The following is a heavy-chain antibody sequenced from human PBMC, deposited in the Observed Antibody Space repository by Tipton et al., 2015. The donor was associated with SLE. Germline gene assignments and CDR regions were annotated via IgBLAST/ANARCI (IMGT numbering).Heavy chain of an antibody. Sequence: SLTCTVSGGSISSSSYYWGWIRQPPGKGLDWIGSIYYSGSTYYNPSLKSRVTISVDTSKNQFSLKLSSVTAADTAVYYCAIRDGSYGVDYWGQGTLVTVSS. CDR3: AIRDGSYGVDY. D-gene: IGHD1-26*01. CDR2: IYYSGST. J-gene: IGHJ4*02. V-gene: IGHV4-39*01. CDR1: GGSISSSSYY.